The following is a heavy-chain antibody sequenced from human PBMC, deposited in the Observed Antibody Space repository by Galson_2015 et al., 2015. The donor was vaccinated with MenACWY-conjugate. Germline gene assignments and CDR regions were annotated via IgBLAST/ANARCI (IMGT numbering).Heavy chain of an antibody. V-gene: IGHV3-73*01. D-gene: IGHD2-2*01. CDR2: IRSKANSYAT. Sequence: SLRLSCAASGFTFSGSAMHWVRQASGKGLEWVGRIRSKANSYATAYAASVKGRFTISRNDSKNTAYLQMSSLKTEDTAVYYCTTPSGIIRYCSSTSCRLNWFDPWGQGTLVTVSS. CDR1: GFTFSGSA. J-gene: IGHJ5*02. CDR3: TTPSGIIRYCSSTSCRLNWFDP.